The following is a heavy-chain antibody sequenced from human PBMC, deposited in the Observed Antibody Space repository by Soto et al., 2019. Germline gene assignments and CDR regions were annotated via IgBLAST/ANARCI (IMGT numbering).Heavy chain of an antibody. V-gene: IGHV1-69*13. Sequence: EASVKVSCKASGGTFSSYAISWVRQAPGQGLEWMGGIIPIFGTANYAQKFQGRVTITADESTSTAYMELSSLRSEDTAVYYCARALGYCSGGSCYPTYYYYGMDVWGQGTTVTVSS. CDR1: GGTFSSYA. CDR2: IIPIFGTA. J-gene: IGHJ6*02. CDR3: ARALGYCSGGSCYPTYYYYGMDV. D-gene: IGHD2-15*01.